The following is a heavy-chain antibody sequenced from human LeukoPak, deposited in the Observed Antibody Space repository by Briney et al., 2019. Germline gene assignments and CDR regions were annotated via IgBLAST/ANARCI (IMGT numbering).Heavy chain of an antibody. D-gene: IGHD4-17*01. Sequence: SETLSLTCTVSGASISSTVHYWAWIRQSPGKGLEWIGSGDYSGGTTYNPSHNSRVTVSVDTSKNQFSLKLTSVTAADTAVYYCARDFGDFRTDYWGQGTLVTVSS. J-gene: IGHJ4*02. CDR3: ARDFGDFRTDY. CDR2: GDYSGGT. V-gene: IGHV4-39*01. CDR1: GASISSTVHY.